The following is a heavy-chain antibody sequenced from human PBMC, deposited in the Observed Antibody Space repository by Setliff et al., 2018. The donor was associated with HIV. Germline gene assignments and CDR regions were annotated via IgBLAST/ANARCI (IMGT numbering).Heavy chain of an antibody. D-gene: IGHD6-13*01. V-gene: IGHV4-39*02. CDR3: ARDIQAAGTGWFDP. J-gene: IGHJ5*02. CDR1: GGSIISSTYF. Sequence: SETLSLTCTVSGGSIISSTYFWGWIRQPPGKGLECIGNIYYSGSTSYNPSLKSRVTISVDTSKNQFSLKLSSVTAADTAVYYCARDIQAAGTGWFDPWGQGTLVTVSS. CDR2: IYYSGST.